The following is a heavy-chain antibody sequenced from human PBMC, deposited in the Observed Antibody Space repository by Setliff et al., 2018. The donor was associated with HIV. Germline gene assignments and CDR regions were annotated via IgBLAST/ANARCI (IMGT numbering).Heavy chain of an antibody. V-gene: IGHV4-4*07. CDR1: DGSVSNQY. Sequence: SETLSLTCIVSDGSVSNQYWSWIRQTAGKGLEWIGRIYATGSTNYNPSLKSRVTMSVDTSKNQFFLTLNSLTAADTAIYYCARGTSAASYWHFDLWGRGIMVTVYS. CDR2: IYATGST. CDR3: ARGTSAASYWHFDL. D-gene: IGHD3-16*01. J-gene: IGHJ2*01.